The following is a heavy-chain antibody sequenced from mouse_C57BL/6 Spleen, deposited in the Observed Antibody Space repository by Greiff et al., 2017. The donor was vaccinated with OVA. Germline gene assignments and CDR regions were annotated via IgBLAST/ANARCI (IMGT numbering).Heavy chain of an antibody. J-gene: IGHJ4*01. CDR1: GFSLTSYG. CDR2: IWSGGST. CDR3: ARKPPLRLGAMDY. D-gene: IGHD1-2*01. Sequence: QVQLKESGPGLVQPSQSLSITCTVSGFSLTSYGVHWVRQSPGKGLEWLGVIWSGGSTDYNAAFISRLSISKDNSKSQVFFKMNSLHADDTAIYYCARKPPLRLGAMDYWGQGTSVTVSS. V-gene: IGHV2-2*01.